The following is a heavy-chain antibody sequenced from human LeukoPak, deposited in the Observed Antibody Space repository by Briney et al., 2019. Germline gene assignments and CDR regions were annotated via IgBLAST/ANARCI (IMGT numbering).Heavy chain of an antibody. CDR2: IKTDGSEK. D-gene: IGHD2-15*01. Sequence: GGSLRLSCEASGFTFSSYWMSWVRQAPGKGLEWVANIKTDGSEKYYVDSVKGRFTISRDNAKNSLYLQMNSLRAEDTAVYYCARDRPLIGGMDVWGQGTTVTVSS. V-gene: IGHV3-7*03. J-gene: IGHJ6*02. CDR1: GFTFSSYW. CDR3: ARDRPLIGGMDV.